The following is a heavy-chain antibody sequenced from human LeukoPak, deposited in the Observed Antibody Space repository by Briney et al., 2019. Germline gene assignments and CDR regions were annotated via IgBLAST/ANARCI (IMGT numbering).Heavy chain of an antibody. V-gene: IGHV3-23*01. J-gene: IGHJ4*02. Sequence: GGSLRLSCAASGFTFSSYAMSWVRQAPGKGLEWVSAISGSGGSTYYADSVKGRFTISRDNSKNTLYLQMNSLRAEDTAVYYFAKEVLRYYYDSSGYYSDYWGQGTLVTVSS. D-gene: IGHD3-22*01. CDR2: ISGSGGST. CDR3: AKEVLRYYYDSSGYYSDY. CDR1: GFTFSSYA.